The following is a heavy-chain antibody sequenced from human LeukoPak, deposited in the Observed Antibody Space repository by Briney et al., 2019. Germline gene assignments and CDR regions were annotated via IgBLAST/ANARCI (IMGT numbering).Heavy chain of an antibody. D-gene: IGHD6-13*01. J-gene: IGHJ5*02. CDR3: AKDSSSWYNWFDP. CDR1: GFTFSSYG. V-gene: IGHV3-30*18. Sequence: GGSLRLSCAASGFTFSSYGMHWVRQAPGKGLEWVAVISYDGSNKYYADSVKGRFTTSRDNSKNTLYLQMNSLRAEDTAVYYCAKDSSSWYNWFDPWGQGTLATVSS. CDR2: ISYDGSNK.